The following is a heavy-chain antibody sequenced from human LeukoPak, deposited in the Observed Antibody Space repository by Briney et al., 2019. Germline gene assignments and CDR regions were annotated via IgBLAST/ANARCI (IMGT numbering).Heavy chain of an antibody. Sequence: GGSLRLSCAASGFTFSSYDMNWVRQAPGKGLEWVSYISSGASAIYYADSVKGRFTISRDNAKNSLYLQMNSLRDEDTAVFYCARGLGYYTSGSYFFDPWGQGTLVTVSS. J-gene: IGHJ5*02. CDR1: GFTFSSYD. CDR2: ISSGASAI. V-gene: IGHV3-48*02. D-gene: IGHD3-10*01. CDR3: ARGLGYYTSGSYFFDP.